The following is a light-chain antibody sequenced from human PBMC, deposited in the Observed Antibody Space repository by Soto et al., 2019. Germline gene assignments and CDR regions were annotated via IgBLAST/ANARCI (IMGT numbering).Light chain of an antibody. CDR1: SSDVGGYNY. J-gene: IGLJ1*01. Sequence: QSALTQPPSASVSPGQSVTISCTGTSSDVGGYNYVSWYQQHPGKAPKLMIYEVSKRPSGVPDRFSGSKSGNTASLTVSGLQAEDEADYYCSSYAGSNYVFGTGTKVTVL. CDR2: EVS. V-gene: IGLV2-8*01. CDR3: SSYAGSNYV.